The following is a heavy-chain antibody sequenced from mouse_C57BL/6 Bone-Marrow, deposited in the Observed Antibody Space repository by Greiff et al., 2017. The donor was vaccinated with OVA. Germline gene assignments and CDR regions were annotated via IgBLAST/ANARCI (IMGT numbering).Heavy chain of an antibody. CDR3: ARGGPLGYFDV. CDR2: ISYDGSN. D-gene: IGHD3-3*01. J-gene: IGHJ1*03. Sequence: VQLQQSGPGLVKPSQSLSLTCSVTGYSITSGYYWNWIRQFPGNKLEWMGYISYDGSNNYNPSLKNRISITRDTSKNQFFLKLNSVTTEDTATYYCARGGPLGYFDVWGTGTTVTVSS. V-gene: IGHV3-6*01. CDR1: GYSITSGYY.